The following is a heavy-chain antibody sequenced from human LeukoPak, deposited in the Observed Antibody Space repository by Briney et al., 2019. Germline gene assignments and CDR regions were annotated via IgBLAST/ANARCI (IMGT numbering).Heavy chain of an antibody. V-gene: IGHV4-59*01. D-gene: IGHD3-22*01. CDR1: GASINNYY. Sequence: SETLSPTCTVSGASINNYYWSWIRQPPGKGLEWIGYIYYYGSTNYNPSLKSRVTISVDTSENQFSLRLTSVTAADTAVYYCVRLRGSSGPIDHWGQGTLVTVSS. CDR2: IYYYGST. CDR3: VRLRGSSGPIDH. J-gene: IGHJ4*02.